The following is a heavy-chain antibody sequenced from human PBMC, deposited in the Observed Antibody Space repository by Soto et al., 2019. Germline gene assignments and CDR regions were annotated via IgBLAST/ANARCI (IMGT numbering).Heavy chain of an antibody. D-gene: IGHD2-15*01. CDR2: IIPIFGTA. CDR3: AKALSPNCAGTSCPYGMDV. J-gene: IGHJ6*02. Sequence: GASVKVSCKASGGTFSSYAISWVRQAPGQGLEWMGGIIPIFGTANYAQKFQGRVTITADESTSTAYMELSSLRSEDTAVYYCAKALSPNCAGTSCPYGMDVWGQGTTVTVSS. CDR1: GGTFSSYA. V-gene: IGHV1-69*13.